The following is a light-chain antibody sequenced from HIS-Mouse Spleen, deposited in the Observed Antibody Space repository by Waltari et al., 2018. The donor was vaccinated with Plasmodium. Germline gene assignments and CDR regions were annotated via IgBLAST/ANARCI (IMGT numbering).Light chain of an antibody. J-gene: IGLJ2*01. Sequence: QSALTQPASVSGSPGQSITISCTGTSSDVGSYNLVSWYQQHPGKAPNLMIYEGSKRPSGVANRFSGSKAGNTASLTISGLQAEDAADYYCCSYAGSSTLVFGGGTKLTVL. CDR2: EGS. CDR1: SSDVGSYNL. CDR3: CSYAGSSTLV. V-gene: IGLV2-23*01.